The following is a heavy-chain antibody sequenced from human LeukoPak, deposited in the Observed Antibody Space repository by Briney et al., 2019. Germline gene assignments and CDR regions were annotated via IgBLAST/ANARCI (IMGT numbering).Heavy chain of an antibody. D-gene: IGHD4-17*01. Sequence: PSETLSLTCAVYGGSFSGYYWSWIRQPPGKGLEWIRETNHSGSTNYNPSLKSRVTISVDTSKNQFSLKLSSVTAADTAVYYCARGALPYGDFYYFDYWGQGTLVTVSS. CDR1: GGSFSGYY. V-gene: IGHV4-34*01. CDR2: TNHSGST. CDR3: ARGALPYGDFYYFDY. J-gene: IGHJ4*02.